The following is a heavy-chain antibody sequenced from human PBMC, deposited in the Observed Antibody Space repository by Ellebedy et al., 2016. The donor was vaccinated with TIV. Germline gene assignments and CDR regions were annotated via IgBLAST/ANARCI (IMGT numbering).Heavy chain of an antibody. J-gene: IGHJ6*02. CDR1: GGSISSYY. CDR3: ARDKGRGYYDFWSGYPSYYYYYGMDV. CDR2: IYYSGST. Sequence: MPSETLSLTCTVSGGSISSYYWSWIRQPPGKGLEWIGYIYYSGSTNYNPSLKSRVTISVDTSKNQFSLKLSSVTAADTAVYYCARDKGRGYYDFWSGYPSYYYYYGMDVWGQGTTVTVSS. D-gene: IGHD3-3*01. V-gene: IGHV4-59*01.